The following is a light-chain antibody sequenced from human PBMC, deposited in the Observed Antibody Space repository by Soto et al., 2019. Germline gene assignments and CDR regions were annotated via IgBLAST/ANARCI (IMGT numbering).Light chain of an antibody. Sequence: EIVLTQSPATLSLSPGEGASLSCRASQSVGRYLAWYQQKPGQAPRLLIYDASNRATGIPARFSGSGSGTDFTLTISSLEPEDFAVFYGQQRSNWPLITFGQGTRLEIK. V-gene: IGKV3-11*01. CDR2: DAS. CDR3: QQRSNWPLIT. J-gene: IGKJ5*01. CDR1: QSVGRY.